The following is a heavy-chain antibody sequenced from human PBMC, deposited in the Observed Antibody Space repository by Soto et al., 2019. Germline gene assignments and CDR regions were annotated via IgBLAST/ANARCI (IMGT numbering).Heavy chain of an antibody. J-gene: IGHJ4*02. D-gene: IGHD5-12*01. CDR3: ARFSRAHIAFDY. Sequence: GGSLRLSCAASGFTFSSYWMHWVRQAPWKGLVWVSRINSDGISTSYADSVKGRFTISRDNAKNTLYLQMNSLRAEDTAVYYCARFSRAHIAFDYWGQRTLVTVSS. CDR2: INSDGIST. CDR1: GFTFSSYW. V-gene: IGHV3-74*01.